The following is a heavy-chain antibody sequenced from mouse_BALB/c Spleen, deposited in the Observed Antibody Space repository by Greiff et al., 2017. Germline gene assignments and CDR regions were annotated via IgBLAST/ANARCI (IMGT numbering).Heavy chain of an antibody. CDR2: ISSGGST. V-gene: IGHV5-6-5*01. D-gene: IGHD1-1*01. CDR1: GFTFSSYA. J-gene: IGHJ3*01. CDR3: ARDYYGSSHQAWFAY. Sequence: EVKLMESGGGLVKPGGSLKLSCAASGFTFSSYAMSWVRQTPEKRLEWVASISSGGSTYYPDSVKGRITISRDNARNILYLQMSSLRSEDTAMYYCARDYYGSSHQAWFAYWGQGTLVTVSA.